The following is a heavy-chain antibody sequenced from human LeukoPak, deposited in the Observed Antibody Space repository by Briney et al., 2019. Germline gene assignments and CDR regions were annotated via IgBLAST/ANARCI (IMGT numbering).Heavy chain of an antibody. CDR3: ANDIAVAGAFDI. D-gene: IGHD6-19*01. J-gene: IGHJ3*02. CDR2: ISGSGGST. CDR1: GFAFSSYA. Sequence: PGGSLRLSCAASGFAFSSYAMSWVRQAPGKGLEWVSAISGSGGSTYYADSVKGRFTISRDNSKNTLYLQMNSLRAEDTAVYYCANDIAVAGAFDIWGQGTMVTASS. V-gene: IGHV3-23*01.